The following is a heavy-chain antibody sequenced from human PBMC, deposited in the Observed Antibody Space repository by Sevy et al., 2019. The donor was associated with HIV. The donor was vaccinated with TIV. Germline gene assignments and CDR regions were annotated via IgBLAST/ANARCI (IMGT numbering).Heavy chain of an antibody. CDR3: TTEIYGDYVKLV. D-gene: IGHD4-17*01. Sequence: GGSLRLSCEASGFSFSSYWMSWVRQAPGKGLEWVANIKEDGSMIYYVDSVKGRFTISRDNAKNSVYLQMNSLKTEDTAVYYCTTEIYGDYVKLVWGQGTLVTVSS. J-gene: IGHJ4*02. CDR1: GFSFSSYW. CDR2: IKEDGSMI. V-gene: IGHV3-7*03.